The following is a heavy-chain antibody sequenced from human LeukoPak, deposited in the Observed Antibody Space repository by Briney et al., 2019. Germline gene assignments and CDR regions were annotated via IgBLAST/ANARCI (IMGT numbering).Heavy chain of an antibody. V-gene: IGHV3-21*01. J-gene: IGHJ4*02. Sequence: PGGSLRLSCAASGLTFSSYWMNWVRQAPGKGLEWVSSISSSSSYIYYADSVKGRFTISRDNAKNSLYLQMNSLRAEDTAVYYCARADPDLYYFDYWGQGTLVTVSS. CDR2: ISSSSSYI. D-gene: IGHD1-14*01. CDR3: ARADPDLYYFDY. CDR1: GLTFSSYW.